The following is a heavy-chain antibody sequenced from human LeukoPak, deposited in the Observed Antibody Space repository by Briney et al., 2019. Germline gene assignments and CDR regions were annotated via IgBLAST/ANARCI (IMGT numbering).Heavy chain of an antibody. V-gene: IGHV3-21*01. J-gene: IGHJ4*02. CDR3: ARDRQWLAIDY. D-gene: IGHD6-19*01. Sequence: PGGSLRLSCAASGFTFSDYAMNWVRQALGKGLEWVSSISSSSSYIYYADSVKGRFTISRDNAKNSLYLQMNSLRAEDTAVYYCARDRQWLAIDYWGQGTLVTVSS. CDR2: ISSSSSYI. CDR1: GFTFSDYA.